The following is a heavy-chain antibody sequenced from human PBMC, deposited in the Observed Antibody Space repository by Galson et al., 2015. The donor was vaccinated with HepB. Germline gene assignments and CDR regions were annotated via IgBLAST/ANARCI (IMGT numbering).Heavy chain of an antibody. J-gene: IGHJ4*02. CDR2: ISGSGGST. CDR1: GFTFSSYA. D-gene: IGHD3-9*01. CDR3: AKDVLFEWLYLPNCFDY. V-gene: IGHV3-23*01. Sequence: SLRLSCAASGFTFSSYAMSWVRQAPGKGLEWVSAISGSGGSTYYADSVKGRFTISRDNSKNTLYLQMNSLRAEDTAVYYCAKDVLFEWLYLPNCFDYWGQGTLVTVSS.